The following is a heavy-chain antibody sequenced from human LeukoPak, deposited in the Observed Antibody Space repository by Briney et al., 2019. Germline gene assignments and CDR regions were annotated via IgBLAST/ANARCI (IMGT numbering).Heavy chain of an antibody. CDR1: GFTFDDYA. CDR2: ISWNSGSI. Sequence: PGESLTLSCAASGFTFDDYAMHCVRQPPGKGLEWVSGISWNSGSIGYADSVKGRFTISRDNSKNSLYLQMNSLRAEDTALYYCAKDGMDVWGQGTTVTVSS. V-gene: IGHV3-9*01. CDR3: AKDGMDV. J-gene: IGHJ6*02.